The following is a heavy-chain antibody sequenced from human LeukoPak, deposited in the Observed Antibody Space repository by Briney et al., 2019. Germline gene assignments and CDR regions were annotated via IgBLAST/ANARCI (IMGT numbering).Heavy chain of an antibody. CDR3: ARDHLDQNYYDSSDGFDP. V-gene: IGHV4-4*02. J-gene: IGHJ5*02. CDR1: GGSLSSSNW. Sequence: PSGTLSLTCAVSGGSLSSSNWWGWVRQPPGKGLEWIEQIYHSGSTHYNPSLKSRVTISVDKSKNQLSLQLSSVTAADTAAYYSARDHLDQNYYDSSDGFDPGGRGTLVSVSS. D-gene: IGHD3-22*01. CDR2: IYHSGST.